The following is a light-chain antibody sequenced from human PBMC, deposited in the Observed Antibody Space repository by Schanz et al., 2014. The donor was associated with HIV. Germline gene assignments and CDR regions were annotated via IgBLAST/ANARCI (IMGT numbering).Light chain of an antibody. V-gene: IGLV2-14*03. Sequence: QSALTQPASVSGSPGQSITISCTGTSSDVGADNSVSWYQQHPGRAPRLLVYDVTYRPSGVSNRFSGSKSGNTASLTISGLQPEDEADYYCSSYTRSSPWGFGTGTKFTVL. CDR2: DVT. CDR1: SSDVGADNS. CDR3: SSYTRSSPWG. J-gene: IGLJ1*01.